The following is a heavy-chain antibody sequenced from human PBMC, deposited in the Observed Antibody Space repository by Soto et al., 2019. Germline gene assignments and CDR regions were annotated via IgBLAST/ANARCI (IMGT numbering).Heavy chain of an antibody. Sequence: SDTLSPTFIIFGGSVRDYYWGWIRQSPGKGLEWIGYIYYTGTTKYNPSLKSRVTISVDSSKNQFSLKLDSVTAADTAVYYCARLGGYYQAFDSWGQG. CDR1: GGSVRDYY. V-gene: IGHV4-59*08. CDR3: ARLGGYYQAFDS. J-gene: IGHJ4*02. CDR2: IYYTGTT. D-gene: IGHD3-22*01.